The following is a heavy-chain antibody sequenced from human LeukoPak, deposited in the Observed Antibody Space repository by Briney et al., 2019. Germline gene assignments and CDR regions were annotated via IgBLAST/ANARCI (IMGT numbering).Heavy chain of an antibody. Sequence: GGSLRLSCAASGFNFSIYSMNWVRQAPGKGLEWVANIKQDGSEKYYVDSVKGRFTISRDNARNSLYLQMNSLRADDTAVYYCARGGGYAWDYWGQGTLVTVSS. CDR1: GFNFSIYS. CDR3: ARGGGYAWDY. D-gene: IGHD5-12*01. CDR2: IKQDGSEK. J-gene: IGHJ4*02. V-gene: IGHV3-7*01.